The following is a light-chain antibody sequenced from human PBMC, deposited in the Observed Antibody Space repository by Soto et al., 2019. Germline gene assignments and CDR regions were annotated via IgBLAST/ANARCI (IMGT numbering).Light chain of an antibody. J-gene: IGKJ5*01. Sequence: IVMTQSPDSLAVSLGERATINCKSSQSVLYSSNNKNYLAWYQQKPGQPPKLIIYWASTRESGVLDLFSGSGSGTDFTRTISNVEAEDVAIYYCQQYHSGPITFGQGTRLEIK. CDR2: WAS. CDR1: QSVLYSSNNKNY. V-gene: IGKV4-1*01. CDR3: QQYHSGPIT.